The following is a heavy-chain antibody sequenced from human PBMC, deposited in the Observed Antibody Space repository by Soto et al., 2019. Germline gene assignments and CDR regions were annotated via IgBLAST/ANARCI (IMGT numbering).Heavy chain of an antibody. CDR3: ARDTSNSGKGRWFDP. Sequence: GGSLRLSCAASGFTFSSYWMHWVRQAPGKGLVWVSRINSDGSSTSYADSVKGRFTISRDNAKNTLYLQMNSLRAEDTAVYYCARDTSNSGKGRWFDPGGQGTLVTVS. V-gene: IGHV3-74*01. CDR1: GFTFSSYW. D-gene: IGHD6-19*01. J-gene: IGHJ5*02. CDR2: INSDGSST.